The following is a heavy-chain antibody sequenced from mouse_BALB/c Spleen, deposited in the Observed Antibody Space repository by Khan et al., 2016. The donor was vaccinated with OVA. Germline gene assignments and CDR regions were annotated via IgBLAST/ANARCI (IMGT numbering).Heavy chain of an antibody. CDR2: ISTHYGDA. Sequence: QVQLQQSGAELVRPGVSVKISCKGSGYTFTDYAMHWVKQSHAKSLEWIGVISTHYGDASYNQKFKGKATMTVDKSSSTAYMELARLTSEDSAIYYCARGGGEYRVAYWGQGTLVTVSA. J-gene: IGHJ3*01. V-gene: IGHV1S137*01. D-gene: IGHD2-14*01. CDR1: GYTFTDYA. CDR3: ARGGGEYRVAY.